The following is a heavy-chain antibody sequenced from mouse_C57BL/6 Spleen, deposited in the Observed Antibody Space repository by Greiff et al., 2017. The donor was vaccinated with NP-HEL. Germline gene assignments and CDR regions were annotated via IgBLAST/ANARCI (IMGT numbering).Heavy chain of an antibody. J-gene: IGHJ2*01. CDR3: ARSTPPGTLDY. V-gene: IGHV1-61*01. D-gene: IGHD4-1*01. Sequence: QVQLQQSGAELVRPGSSVKLSCKASGYTFTSYWMDWVKQRPGQGLEWIGNIYPSDSETHYNQKFKDKATLTVDKSSSTAYMQLSSLTSEDSAVYYCARSTPPGTLDYWGQGTTLTVSS. CDR2: IYPSDSET. CDR1: GYTFTSYW.